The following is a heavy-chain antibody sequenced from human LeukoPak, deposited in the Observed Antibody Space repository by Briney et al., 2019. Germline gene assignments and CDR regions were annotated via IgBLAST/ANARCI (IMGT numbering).Heavy chain of an antibody. V-gene: IGHV3-43*01. CDR1: GFTFDDYT. D-gene: IGHD5-24*01. J-gene: IGHJ4*02. CDR2: ISWDAGST. Sequence: GGSLRLSCAASGFTFDDYTMHWVRQAPGKGLEWVSLISWDAGSTFYADSVKSRFTISRDNSKNSLYLQMNSLRTEDTALYYCAKHREVATIRGYYFDYWGQGTLVTVSS. CDR3: AKHREVATIRGYYFDY.